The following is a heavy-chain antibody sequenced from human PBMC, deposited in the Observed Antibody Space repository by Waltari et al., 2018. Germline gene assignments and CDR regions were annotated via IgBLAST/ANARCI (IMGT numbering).Heavy chain of an antibody. Sequence: HLVESGGGEVQPGRSLRLSCAASTFSFNDYTIHWVRQTPDKGLKWVALISYDGNNKEYSDSVKGRFTISRDTSKNTVSLQMSSLRVADTGLYFCARSLTTSAWRSTFYYSRLDVWGRGTTVTVSS. D-gene: IGHD1-26*01. CDR2: ISYDGNNK. V-gene: IGHV3-30*04. CDR3: ARSLTTSAWRSTFYYSRLDV. CDR1: TFSFNDYT. J-gene: IGHJ6*02.